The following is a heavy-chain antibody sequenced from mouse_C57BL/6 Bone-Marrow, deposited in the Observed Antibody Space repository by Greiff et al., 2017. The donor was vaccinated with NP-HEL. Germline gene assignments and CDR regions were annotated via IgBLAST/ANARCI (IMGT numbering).Heavy chain of an antibody. CDR1: GFTFKDDY. V-gene: IGHV14-4*01. J-gene: IGHJ4*01. Sequence: EVQLQQSGAGFVRPGASVTLSCTASGFTFKDDYMQWVKQTPEQGLEWIGWISPETGDTEYASKFQGKVTITADTSSNTAYLQLSSLTSEDTAVYYCTSYYYGSSYGMDYWGQGTSVTVSA. CDR2: ISPETGDT. CDR3: TSYYYGSSYGMDY. D-gene: IGHD1-1*01.